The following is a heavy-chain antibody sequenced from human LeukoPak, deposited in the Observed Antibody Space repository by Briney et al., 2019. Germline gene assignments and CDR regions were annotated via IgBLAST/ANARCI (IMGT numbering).Heavy chain of an antibody. CDR1: GDIVSSNNGA. CDR3: ASSTGSGWYDFDY. CDR2: TYYRSKWYN. D-gene: IGHD6-19*01. J-gene: IGHJ4*02. V-gene: IGHV6-1*01. Sequence: SQTLSLTCGLSGDIVSSNNGAWNWSRQSPSRGLEWLGRTYYRSKWYNDYAGSMKGRITISPDTSKNQFSLQLNSVTPEDTAVYYCASSTGSGWYDFDYWGQGTLVTVSS.